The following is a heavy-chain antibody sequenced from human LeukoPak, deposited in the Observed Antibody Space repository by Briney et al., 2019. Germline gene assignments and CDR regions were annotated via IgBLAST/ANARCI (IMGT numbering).Heavy chain of an antibody. J-gene: IGHJ4*02. D-gene: IGHD5-12*01. CDR2: ISSSGSTI. CDR3: ARERGYSGYDSREYNYFDY. Sequence: PGGSLRLSCAASGFTFSSYSMNWVRQAPGKGLEWVSYISSSGSTIYYADSVKGRFTISRDNSKNTLYLQMKSLRTEDTAVYYCARERGYSGYDSREYNYFDYWGQGTLVTVSS. V-gene: IGHV3-48*01. CDR1: GFTFSSYS.